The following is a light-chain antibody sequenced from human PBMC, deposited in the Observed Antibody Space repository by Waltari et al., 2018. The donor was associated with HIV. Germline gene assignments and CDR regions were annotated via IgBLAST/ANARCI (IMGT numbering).Light chain of an antibody. CDR3: QQRSNWPSIT. J-gene: IGKJ5*01. V-gene: IGKV3-11*01. Sequence: EIVLTQSPATLSLSPGERATLSCRASQSVSYYLAWYQQKPGQSPRLLIYDASNRATGIPARFSGSGSETDFTLTISSLEPEDFAVYYCQQRSNWPSITFGQGTRLDIK. CDR1: QSVSYY. CDR2: DAS.